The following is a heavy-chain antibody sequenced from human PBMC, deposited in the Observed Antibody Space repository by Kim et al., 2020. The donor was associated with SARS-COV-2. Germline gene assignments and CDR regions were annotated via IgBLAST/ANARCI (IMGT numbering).Heavy chain of an antibody. CDR2: NYYSGST. Sequence: SETLSLTCTVSGGSISSGGYYWSWIRQHPGKGLEWIGSNYYSGSTNHNPSLQSRLTISVDTSKNQFSLTLSSVTAADTAVYYCATELVRGVKYYYYGMDVWGQGTTVTVSS. D-gene: IGHD3-10*01. V-gene: IGHV4-31*03. J-gene: IGHJ6*02. CDR3: ATELVRGVKYYYYGMDV. CDR1: GGSISSGGYY.